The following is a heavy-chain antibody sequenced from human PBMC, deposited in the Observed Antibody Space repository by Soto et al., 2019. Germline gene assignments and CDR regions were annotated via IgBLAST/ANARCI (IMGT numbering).Heavy chain of an antibody. V-gene: IGHV2-70*01. Sequence: SGPTLVNPTQTLTLTCTFTGFSLSTSGMCVSWIRQPPGKALEWLALIDWDEDKFYNTSLRTRVTISKDTSKNQVVLTMTNMDPVDTATYYCARIQARGSTLDTFDIWGQGTMVTVSS. CDR1: GFSLSTSGMC. CDR3: ARIQARGSTLDTFDI. CDR2: IDWDEDK. J-gene: IGHJ3*02. D-gene: IGHD3-16*01.